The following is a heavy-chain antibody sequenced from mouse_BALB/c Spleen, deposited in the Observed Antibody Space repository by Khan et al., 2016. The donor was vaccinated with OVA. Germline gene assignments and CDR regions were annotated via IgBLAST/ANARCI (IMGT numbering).Heavy chain of an antibody. Sequence: VQLQQSGPELVKPGASVKMSCKASGYTFTSYVLHWVKQKPGQGLEWIGYINPYNDGTQFNEKFKGKATLTSDKSSSTAYMELSSLTSEDSAVYYCASGTSWYFDGWGAGTTVTVSS. CDR1: GYTFTSYV. CDR3: ASGTSWYFDG. D-gene: IGHD4-1*01. CDR2: INPYNDGT. V-gene: IGHV1S136*01. J-gene: IGHJ1*01.